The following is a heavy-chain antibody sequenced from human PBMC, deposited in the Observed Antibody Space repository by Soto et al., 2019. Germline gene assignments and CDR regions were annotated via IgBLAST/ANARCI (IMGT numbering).Heavy chain of an antibody. CDR1: GGTFSSYT. J-gene: IGHJ5*02. CDR2: IIPILGIA. Sequence: SVKVSCKASGGTFSSYTISWVRQAPGQGLEWMGRIIPILGIANYAQKFQGRVTITADKSTSTAYMELSSLRSEDTAVYYCARNLHPSSITMVRGVISRFDPWGQGTLVTVSS. CDR3: ARNLHPSSITMVRGVISRFDP. V-gene: IGHV1-69*02. D-gene: IGHD3-10*01.